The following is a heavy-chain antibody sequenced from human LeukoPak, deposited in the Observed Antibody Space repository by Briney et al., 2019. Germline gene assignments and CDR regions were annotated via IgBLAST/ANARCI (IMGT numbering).Heavy chain of an antibody. CDR1: GGSFSGYY. Sequence: SETLSLTCAVYGGSFSGYYWSWIRQHPGKGLEWIGYIYYSGSSYYNPSLRSRVTISVDTSKNHFSLKLSSVTAADTAVYYCARNRDGYNSFDYWGQGTLVTVSS. J-gene: IGHJ4*02. CDR3: ARNRDGYNSFDY. D-gene: IGHD5-24*01. V-gene: IGHV4-31*11. CDR2: IYYSGSS.